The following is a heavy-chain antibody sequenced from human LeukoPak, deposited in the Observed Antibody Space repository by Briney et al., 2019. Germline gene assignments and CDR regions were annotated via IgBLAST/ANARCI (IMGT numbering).Heavy chain of an antibody. CDR3: ARGDYGDYGSWFDP. CDR2: INPNSGGT. CDR1: GYTFTGYY. J-gene: IGHJ5*02. V-gene: IGHV1-2*02. D-gene: IGHD4-17*01. Sequence: ASVKVSCKASGYTFTGYYMHWVRQAPGQGLEWMGWINPNSGGTNYAQKFQGRVTMTRDTSISTAYMELSRLRSDDTAVYYCARGDYGDYGSWFDPWGQGTLVTVSS.